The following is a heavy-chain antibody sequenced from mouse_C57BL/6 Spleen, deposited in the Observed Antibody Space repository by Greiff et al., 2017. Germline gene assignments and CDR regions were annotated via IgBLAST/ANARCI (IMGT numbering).Heavy chain of an antibody. J-gene: IGHJ2*01. CDR2: ISDGGSYT. CDR3: ARETGTDYFDY. CDR1: GFTFSSYA. V-gene: IGHV5-4*01. D-gene: IGHD4-1*01. Sequence: EVQGVESGGGLVKPGGSLKLSCAASGFTFSSYAMSWVRQTPEKRLEWVATISDGGSYTYYPDNVKGRFTISRDNAKNNLYLQMSHLKSEDTAMYYCARETGTDYFDYWGQGTTLTVSS.